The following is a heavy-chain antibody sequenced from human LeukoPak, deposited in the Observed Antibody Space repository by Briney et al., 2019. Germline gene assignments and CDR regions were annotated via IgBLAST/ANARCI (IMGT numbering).Heavy chain of an antibody. V-gene: IGHV4-39*01. D-gene: IGHD2-2*01. CDR1: GGSISSSSYY. J-gene: IGHJ4*02. CDR2: IFYSGST. Sequence: SETLSLTCTVPGGSISSSSYYWGWIRQPPGKGLEWIGSIFYSGSTYYNPSLQSRVTISVDTSKNQFSLKLSSVTATDTAVYYCARQDIVIVPAQIDDWGQGTLVTVSS. CDR3: ARQDIVIVPAQIDD.